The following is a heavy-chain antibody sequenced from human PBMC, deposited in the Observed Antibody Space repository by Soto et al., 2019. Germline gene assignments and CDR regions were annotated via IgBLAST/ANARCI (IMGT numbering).Heavy chain of an antibody. J-gene: IGHJ3*01. Sequence: QVQLVQSGAEVKKPGSSVKVSCKASGGTLNKHAITWVRRAPGQGLEWLGGIIPMFGIPNYPQKFQGRVTITADASTNTSHMELHRLASDDTAVYYCARGGTSGWLKGAYDVWGQGTMVTVSS. CDR1: GGTLNKHA. CDR2: IIPMFGIP. D-gene: IGHD6-13*01. CDR3: ARGGTSGWLKGAYDV. V-gene: IGHV1-69*01.